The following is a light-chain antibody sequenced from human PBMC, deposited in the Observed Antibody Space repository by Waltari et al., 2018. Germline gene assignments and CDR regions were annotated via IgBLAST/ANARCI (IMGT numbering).Light chain of an antibody. V-gene: IGKV3-20*01. CDR3: EHYGSSPPDT. CDR2: GTS. CDR1: QSISNSF. Sequence: EIVLTQSPGTLSLSPGERATLSCRASQSISNSFLNWYQQKPGQAPRLLIYGTSKRATGIPDRFSGSGSGTDFTLTISRLEPEDFAVFYCEHYGSSPPDTFGQGTKLEIK. J-gene: IGKJ2*01.